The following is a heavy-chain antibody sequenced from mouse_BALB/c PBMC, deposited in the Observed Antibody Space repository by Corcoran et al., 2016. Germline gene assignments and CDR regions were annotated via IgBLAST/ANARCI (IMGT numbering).Heavy chain of an antibody. CDR3: ARSPSHDYGSLGWYFDV. CDR1: GVSLSNSGMD. D-gene: IGHD2-4*01. V-gene: IGHV8-12*01. J-gene: IGHJ1*01. CDR2: IYWDDDK. Sequence: QVTLEEAGPGILQPCQTLGLTCYFSGVSLSNSGMDVSWSRQPAEKGLEWLAHIYWDDDKRYNPSLKSRLTISKETSRIQVFLKITSVDTEDTATYYCARSPSHDYGSLGWYFDVWGAGTTVTVSS.